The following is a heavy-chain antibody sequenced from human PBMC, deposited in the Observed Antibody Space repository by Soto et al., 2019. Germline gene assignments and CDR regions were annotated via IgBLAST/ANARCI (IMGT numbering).Heavy chain of an antibody. CDR2: MNPNSGNT. CDR3: ARGDRGLLGYYYYMDV. D-gene: IGHD3-10*01. V-gene: IGHV1-8*01. CDR1: GYTFTSYD. J-gene: IGHJ6*03. Sequence: ASVKVSCKASGYTFTSYDINWVRQATGQGLEWMGWMNPNSGNTGYAQKFQGRVTMTRNTSISTAYMELSSLRSEDTAVYYCARGDRGLLGYYYYMDVWGKGTTVTVSS.